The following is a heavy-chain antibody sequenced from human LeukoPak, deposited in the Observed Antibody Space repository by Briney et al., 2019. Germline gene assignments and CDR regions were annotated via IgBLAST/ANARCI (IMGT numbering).Heavy chain of an antibody. Sequence: GGSLRLSCAASGFTFSSYGMHWVRQAPGKGLEWVAFIRYDGSNKYYADSVKGRFTISRDNSKNTLYLQMNSLRAEDTAVYYCAKDDGSRFPRSFDYWGQGTLVTVSS. J-gene: IGHJ4*02. D-gene: IGHD6-13*01. CDR2: IRYDGSNK. CDR1: GFTFSSYG. CDR3: AKDDGSRFPRSFDY. V-gene: IGHV3-30*02.